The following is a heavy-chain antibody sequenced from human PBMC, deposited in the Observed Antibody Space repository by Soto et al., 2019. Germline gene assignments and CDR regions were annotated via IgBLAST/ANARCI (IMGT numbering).Heavy chain of an antibody. D-gene: IGHD3-22*01. CDR1: GGTFSSYS. CDR2: IIPIFATA. Sequence: QVQLVQSGAELKKPGSSVKVSCKDSGGTFSSYSISWVRQAPGQGLQWMGGIIPIFATANYAQKVKGRVTITADESTSTAYMALSSLRSEDTAVYYWERGAYYYDSPGYYYGVYWGQGTLVTVSS. V-gene: IGHV1-69*01. J-gene: IGHJ4*02. CDR3: ERGAYYYDSPGYYYGVY.